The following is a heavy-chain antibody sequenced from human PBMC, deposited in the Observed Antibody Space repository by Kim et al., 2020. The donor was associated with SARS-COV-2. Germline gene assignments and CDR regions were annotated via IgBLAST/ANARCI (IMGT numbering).Heavy chain of an antibody. CDR1: GYSFTNSW. Sequence: GESLKISCKGSGYSFTNSWIGWVRQMPGKGLEWMGIIYPGDSDTRYSPSFQGQVTISADKSISTAYLQWSSLKASDTAMYYCARQPPVFYYGSGNTGYWGQGTLVTVSS. D-gene: IGHD3-10*01. CDR3: ARQPPVFYYGSGNTGY. V-gene: IGHV5-51*01. J-gene: IGHJ4*02. CDR2: IYPGDSDT.